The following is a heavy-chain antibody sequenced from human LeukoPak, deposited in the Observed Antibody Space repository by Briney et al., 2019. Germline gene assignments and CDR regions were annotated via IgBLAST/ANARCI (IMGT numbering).Heavy chain of an antibody. CDR2: ISGDVGST. CDR1: GFTFYDYA. J-gene: IGHJ2*01. Sequence: GGSLRLSCAASGFTFYDYAMHWGRQAPGKGLEWVSLISGDVGSTYYADSVKGRFTISRDNSKNSLYLQMNSLRTEDTALYYCAKGLRDITDWYFALWGRGTLVTVSS. D-gene: IGHD5/OR15-5a*01. CDR3: AKGLRDITDWYFAL. V-gene: IGHV3-43*02.